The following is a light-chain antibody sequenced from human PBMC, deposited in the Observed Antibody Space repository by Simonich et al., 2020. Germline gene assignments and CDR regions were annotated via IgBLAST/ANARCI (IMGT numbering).Light chain of an antibody. V-gene: IGKV4-1*01. J-gene: IGKJ3*01. CDR3: QQYYSTPFT. Sequence: DIVMTQFPDSLAVSLGERATINCKSSQSVLYSSHNKNYLAWYHQKPGQPPKLLSHWASTRESGVPDRFSGSGSGTDFTLTISSLRAEDVAGYYCQQYYSTPFTFGPGTKVDIK. CDR2: WAS. CDR1: QSVLYSSHNKNY.